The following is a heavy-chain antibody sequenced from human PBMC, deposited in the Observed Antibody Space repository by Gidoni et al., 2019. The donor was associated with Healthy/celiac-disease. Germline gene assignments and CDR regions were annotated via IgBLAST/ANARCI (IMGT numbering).Heavy chain of an antibody. V-gene: IGHV3-15*07. CDR3: TTDLGASRRDSLDF. CDR1: GFAFSHFW. Sequence: EVQLVESGGGLVKPGGSLRLSCAASGFAFSHFWMNWVRQAPGKGLEWVGRIKSKADGETAHYAAPVEGRFTISRDESKATLYLRMDSLKTEDTALYYCTTDLGASRRDSLDFWGQGTLVAVSS. J-gene: IGHJ4*02. D-gene: IGHD6-6*01. CDR2: IKSKADGETA.